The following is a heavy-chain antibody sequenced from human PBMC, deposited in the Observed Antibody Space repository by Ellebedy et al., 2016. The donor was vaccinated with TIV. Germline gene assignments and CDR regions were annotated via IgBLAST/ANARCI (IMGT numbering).Heavy chain of an antibody. Sequence: AASVKVSCKASGYTFTGYYMHWVRQAPGQGLEWMGWINPNSGGTNYAQKFQGRVTITADESTSTAYMELSSLRSEDTAVYYCAREVVRHGDPYYYYYGMDVWGQGTTVTVSS. CDR2: INPNSGGT. CDR1: GYTFTGYY. CDR3: AREVVRHGDPYYYYYGMDV. V-gene: IGHV1-2*02. D-gene: IGHD4-17*01. J-gene: IGHJ6*02.